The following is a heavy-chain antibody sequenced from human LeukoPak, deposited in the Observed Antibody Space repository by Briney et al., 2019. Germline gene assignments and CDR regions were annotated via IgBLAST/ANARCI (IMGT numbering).Heavy chain of an antibody. CDR1: GFTFSSYA. V-gene: IGHV3-30-3*01. J-gene: IGHJ4*02. CDR3: ARVGIQLWSFDY. D-gene: IGHD5-18*01. CDR2: ISYDGSNK. Sequence: GGSLRLSCAASGFTFSSYAMHWVRQAPGKGLEWVAVISYDGSNKYYTDSVKGRFTISRDNSKNTLYLQMNSLRAEGTAVYYCARVGIQLWSFDYWGQGTLVTVSS.